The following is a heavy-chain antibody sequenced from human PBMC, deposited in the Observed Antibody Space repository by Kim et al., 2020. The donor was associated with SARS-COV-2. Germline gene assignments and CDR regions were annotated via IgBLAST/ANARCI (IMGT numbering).Heavy chain of an antibody. D-gene: IGHD5-12*01. CDR3: ARASGYDLFHYFDY. V-gene: IGHV1-46*01. J-gene: IGHJ4*02. Sequence: AQKFQGRVTMTRDTSTSTVYMELSSLRSEDTAVYYCARASGYDLFHYFDYWGQGTLVTVSS.